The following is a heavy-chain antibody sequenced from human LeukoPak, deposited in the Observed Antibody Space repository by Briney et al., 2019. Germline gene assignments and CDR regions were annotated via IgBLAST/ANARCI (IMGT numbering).Heavy chain of an antibody. CDR3: ARGESFGPWWIKDY. D-gene: IGHD2-8*02. J-gene: IGHJ4*02. CDR2: INTNTGNP. CDR1: GYTFTSYA. Sequence: GASVKVSCKASGYTFTSYAMNWVRQAPGQGLEWMGWINTNTGNPTYAQGFTGRFVFSLDTSVSTAYLQISSLKAEDTAVYYCARGESFGPWWIKDYWGQGTLVTVSS. V-gene: IGHV7-4-1*02.